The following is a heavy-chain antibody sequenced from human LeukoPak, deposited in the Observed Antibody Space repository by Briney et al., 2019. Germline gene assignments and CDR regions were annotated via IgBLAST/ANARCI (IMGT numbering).Heavy chain of an antibody. CDR1: GFTFSSYS. Sequence: GGSLRLSCAASGFTFSSYSMNWVRQAPGKGLEWVSSISSSSGYIYYADSVKGRFTISRDNAKNSLYLQMNSLRAEDTAVYYCAREGGSYPDDAFDIWGQGTMVTVSS. V-gene: IGHV3-21*01. CDR2: ISSSSGYI. CDR3: AREGGSYPDDAFDI. J-gene: IGHJ3*02. D-gene: IGHD1-26*01.